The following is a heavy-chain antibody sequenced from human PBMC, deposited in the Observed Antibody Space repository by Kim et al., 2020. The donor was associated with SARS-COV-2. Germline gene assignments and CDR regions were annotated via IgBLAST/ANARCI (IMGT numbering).Heavy chain of an antibody. D-gene: IGHD2-2*01. CDR1: GGSFSGYY. CDR2: INHSGST. Sequence: SETLSLTCAVYGGSFSGYYWSWIRQPPGKGLEWIGEINHSGSTNYNPSLKSRVTISVDTSKNQFSLKLSSVTAADTAVYYCARGHNSAARVDYWGQGNL. J-gene: IGHJ4*02. CDR3: ARGHNSAARVDY. V-gene: IGHV4-34*01.